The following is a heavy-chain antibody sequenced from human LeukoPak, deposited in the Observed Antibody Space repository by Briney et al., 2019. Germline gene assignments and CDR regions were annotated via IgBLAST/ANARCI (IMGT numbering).Heavy chain of an antibody. CDR3: ARLGQTGPYDILTGYYTQPFDY. D-gene: IGHD3-9*01. J-gene: IGHJ4*02. CDR2: IYYSGST. Sequence: PSETLSLTCTVSGGSISSYYWSWIRQPPGKGLEWIGYIYYSGSTNYNPSLKSRVTISVDTSKNQFSLKLSSVTAADTAVYYCARLGQTGPYDILTGYYTQPFDYWGQGTLVTVSS. V-gene: IGHV4-59*08. CDR1: GGSISSYY.